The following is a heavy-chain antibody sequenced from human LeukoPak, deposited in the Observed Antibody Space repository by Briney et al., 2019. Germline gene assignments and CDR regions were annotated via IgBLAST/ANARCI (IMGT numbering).Heavy chain of an antibody. D-gene: IGHD5-18*01. CDR1: GYSFTSYW. J-gene: IGHJ4*02. CDR3: AKDGGDSYGHELFVY. CDR2: ISGSGST. Sequence: HGESLKISCKGSGYSFTSYWIGWVRQKPGKGLEWVSAISGSGSTYYADSVKGRFTISRDDSKNTLYLQMNSLRAEDTAVYYCAKDGGDSYGHELFVYCGQGTLVTVSS. V-gene: IGHV3-23*01.